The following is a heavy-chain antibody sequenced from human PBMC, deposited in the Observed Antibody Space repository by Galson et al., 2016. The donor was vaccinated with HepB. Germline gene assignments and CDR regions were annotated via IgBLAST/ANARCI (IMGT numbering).Heavy chain of an antibody. V-gene: IGHV4-4*02. CDR1: GGSITTYRW. D-gene: IGHD1-1*01. CDR3: ARHMTESGTRGFDS. Sequence: QVQLQESGPGLVKPSQTLSLTCVVSGGSITTYRWWSWVRQPPGKWLEWIGEIFHGGNTNYNPSLKSRVAISADKSKNQFSLTLTSVTAADTALYYCARHMTESGTRGFDSWGQGTLVTVSS. CDR2: IFHGGNT. J-gene: IGHJ4*02.